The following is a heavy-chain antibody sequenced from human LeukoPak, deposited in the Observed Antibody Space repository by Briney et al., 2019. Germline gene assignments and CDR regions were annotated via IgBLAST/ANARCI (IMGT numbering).Heavy chain of an antibody. CDR2: IYYSGST. Sequence: KPSETLSLTCTVSGGSISSYHWSWIRQPPGKGLEWIGYIYYSGSTNYNPSLKSRVTISVDTSKNQFSLKLSSVTAADTAVYYCARGDSDYGDYWGQGTLVTVSS. J-gene: IGHJ4*02. D-gene: IGHD3-10*01. V-gene: IGHV4-59*01. CDR3: ARGDSDYGDY. CDR1: GGSISSYH.